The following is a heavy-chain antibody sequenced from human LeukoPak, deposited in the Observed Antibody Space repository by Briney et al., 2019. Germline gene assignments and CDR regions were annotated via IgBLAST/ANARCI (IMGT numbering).Heavy chain of an antibody. Sequence: QPGGSLRLSCAASGFTVSSNYMSWVRQAPGKGLEWVSVIYSGGSTYYADSVKGRFTISRDNSKNTLYLQMNSLRAEDTAVYYCARENDFWSGYSFDYWGQGTLVTVSS. J-gene: IGHJ4*02. V-gene: IGHV3-53*01. CDR3: ARENDFWSGYSFDY. D-gene: IGHD3-3*01. CDR2: IYSGGST. CDR1: GFTVSSNY.